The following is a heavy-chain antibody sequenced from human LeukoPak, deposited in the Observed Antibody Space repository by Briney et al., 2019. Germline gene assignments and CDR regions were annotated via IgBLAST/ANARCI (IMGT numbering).Heavy chain of an antibody. CDR1: GYSFTSSW. V-gene: IGHV5-51*01. CDR3: ATYAGSYSKFFQH. J-gene: IGHJ1*01. CDR2: INPGDSDT. D-gene: IGHD3-10*01. Sequence: GESPKISCKGSGYSFTSSWIGWVRQLPGKGLEWVGIINPGDSDTRYSPSFQGQVTISADKSISTAYLQWSSLKASDTAMYYGATYAGSYSKFFQHWGQGTLVTVSS.